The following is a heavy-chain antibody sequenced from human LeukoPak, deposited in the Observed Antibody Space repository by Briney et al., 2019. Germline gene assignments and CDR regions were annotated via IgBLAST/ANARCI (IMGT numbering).Heavy chain of an antibody. V-gene: IGHV3-64D*06. J-gene: IGHJ4*02. CDR3: VKDTHIGDYLLVN. CDR2: ISSNGGST. CDR1: GFPFSRYA. Sequence: GGSLRLSCLASGFPFSRYAKHWVRQAPGKGLEYVSAISSNGGSTYYADSVKGRFTISRDNSKNTLYLQISSLKAEDTALDYCVKDTHIGDYLLVNWGQGTLVTVSS. D-gene: IGHD4-17*01.